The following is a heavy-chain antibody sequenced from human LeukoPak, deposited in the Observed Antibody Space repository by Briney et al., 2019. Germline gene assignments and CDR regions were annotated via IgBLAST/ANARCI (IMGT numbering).Heavy chain of an antibody. V-gene: IGHV3-30*04. CDR2: ISYDGSNK. J-gene: IGHJ4*02. CDR1: GFTFSMYA. D-gene: IGHD3-10*01. CDR3: ARDRDYYYGSGSYYLGPSDY. Sequence: PGGSLRLSCAASGFTFSMYAMYWVRQAPGKGLEWVAVISYDGSNKYYGDSVKGRFTISRDNSKNTLYLQMNSLRAEDTALYYCARDRDYYYGSGSYYLGPSDYWGQGTPVTVSS.